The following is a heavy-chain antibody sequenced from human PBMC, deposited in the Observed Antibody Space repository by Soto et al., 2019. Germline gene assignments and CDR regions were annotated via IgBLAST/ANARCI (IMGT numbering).Heavy chain of an antibody. J-gene: IGHJ5*02. CDR1: GGSISSSSSY. CDR3: ARRIAAAGTGGNWFDP. D-gene: IGHD6-13*01. Sequence: PSETLSLTCTVSGGSISSSSSYWGWIRQPPGKGLEWIGYIYYSGSTNYNPSLKSRVTISVDTSKNQFSLKLSSVTAADTAVYYCARRIAAAGTGGNWFDPWGQGTLVTVSS. V-gene: IGHV4-61*05. CDR2: IYYSGST.